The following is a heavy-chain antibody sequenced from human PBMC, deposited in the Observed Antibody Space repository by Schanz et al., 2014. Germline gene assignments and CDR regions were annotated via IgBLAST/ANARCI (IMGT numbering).Heavy chain of an antibody. CDR2: ISDSGDST. J-gene: IGHJ4*02. V-gene: IGHV3-23*04. CDR3: AKVAPAATYLDS. CDR1: GFTFSSYA. Sequence: DVQLVDSGGGLVQPGGSLRLSCAASGFTFSSYAMTWIRQAPGKGLEWVSDISDSGDSTHYADSVKGRFTISRDNAKNSLFLQMNSLSAEDTAVYYCAKVAPAATYLDSWGLGTLVTVSA. D-gene: IGHD2-2*01.